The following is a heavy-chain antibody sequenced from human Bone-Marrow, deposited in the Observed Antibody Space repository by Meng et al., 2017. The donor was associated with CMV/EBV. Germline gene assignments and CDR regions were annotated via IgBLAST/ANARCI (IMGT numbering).Heavy chain of an antibody. V-gene: IGHV3-33*01. CDR2: IYYDGGNK. CDR1: GFSFSDFG. Sequence: AAGFSFSDFGMHWVRQVPGKGLEWVAMIYYDGGNKYYADSVKGRFTISRDNSKNTLYLQMNSLRAEDTAVYYCARGAGVSVVYFLDYWGQGTLVTVSS. J-gene: IGHJ4*02. D-gene: IGHD3-10*01. CDR3: ARGAGVSVVYFLDY.